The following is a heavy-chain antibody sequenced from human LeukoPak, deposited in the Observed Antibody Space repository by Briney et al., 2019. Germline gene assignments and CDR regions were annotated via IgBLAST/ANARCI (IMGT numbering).Heavy chain of an antibody. D-gene: IGHD3-22*01. CDR3: AKSRDSSGYYQL. V-gene: IGHV3-33*06. CDR1: GFTFSSYS. J-gene: IGHJ4*02. Sequence: GGSLRLSCAASGFTFSSYSMNWVRQAPGKGLEWVAVIWYDGSNKYYADSVKGRFTISRDNSKNTLYLQMNSLRAEDTAVYYCAKSRDSSGYYQLGGQGTLVTVSS. CDR2: IWYDGSNK.